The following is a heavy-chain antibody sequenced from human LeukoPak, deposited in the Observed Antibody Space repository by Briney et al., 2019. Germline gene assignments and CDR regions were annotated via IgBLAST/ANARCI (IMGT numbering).Heavy chain of an antibody. CDR1: GYTFTSYG. J-gene: IGHJ4*02. Sequence: ASVKVSCKASGYTFTSYGISWVRQAPGQGLEWMGWISAYNGNTKYAQKLQGRVTMTTDTSTSTAYMELRSLRSDDTAVYYCARPYYDILTGLYYFDYWGQGTLVTVSS. D-gene: IGHD3-9*01. CDR2: ISAYNGNT. CDR3: ARPYYDILTGLYYFDY. V-gene: IGHV1-18*01.